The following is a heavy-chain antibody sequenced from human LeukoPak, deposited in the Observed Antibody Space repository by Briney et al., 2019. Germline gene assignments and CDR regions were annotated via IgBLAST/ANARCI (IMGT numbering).Heavy chain of an antibody. Sequence: PSETLSLTCSVSGSSIGRHYWTWIRQPPWKGLEWIGYTHFSGSSNYNPSLKSRATTSLDRAKNQISLTLTSVTAADTAVYFCARAKAAGSYDFWGQGTLVTVSS. CDR1: GSSIGRHY. CDR2: THFSGSS. V-gene: IGHV4-59*11. D-gene: IGHD6-13*01. J-gene: IGHJ4*02. CDR3: ARAKAAGSYDF.